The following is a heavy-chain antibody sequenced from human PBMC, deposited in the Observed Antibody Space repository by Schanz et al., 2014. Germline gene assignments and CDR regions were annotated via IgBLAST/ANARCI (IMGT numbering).Heavy chain of an antibody. CDR1: GFTFDDYA. CDR2: ITNKPNNYNT. Sequence: VQLVESGGGVVQPGRSLRLSCAASGFTFDDYAMHWVRQAPGKGLEWVGRITNKPNNYNTEYAASVKGRFTISRDDSRNSLYLQMSSLKPEDTAVYYCARRNFYDKSAAFDYWGQGTLVTVSS. CDR3: ARRNFYDKSAAFDY. D-gene: IGHD3-9*01. V-gene: IGHV3-72*01. J-gene: IGHJ4*02.